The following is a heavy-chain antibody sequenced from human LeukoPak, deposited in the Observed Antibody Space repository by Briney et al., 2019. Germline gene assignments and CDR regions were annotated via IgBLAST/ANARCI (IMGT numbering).Heavy chain of an antibody. J-gene: IGHJ2*01. CDR3: ARVYYSSSYDYWYFDL. CDR2: IYTSGST. D-gene: IGHD6-13*01. V-gene: IGHV4-4*07. CDR1: GGSISSYY. Sequence: SETLSLTCTVSGGSISSYYWSWIRQPPGKGLEWIGRIYTSGSTNYNPSLKSRVTMSVDTSKNQFSLKLSSVTAADTAVYYCARVYYSSSYDYWYFDLWGRGTLVTVSS.